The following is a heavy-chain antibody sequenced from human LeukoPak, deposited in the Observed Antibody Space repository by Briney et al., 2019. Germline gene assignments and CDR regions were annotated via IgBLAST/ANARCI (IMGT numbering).Heavy chain of an antibody. CDR1: GYSFTSYW. J-gene: IGHJ3*02. Sequence: GESLKISCKGSGYSFTSYWIGWVRQMPGKGLEWMGIIYPGDSYTRYSPSFQGQVTISADKSISTAYLQWSSLKASDTAMYYCARRSHYDFWSGLDGDAFDIWGQGTMVTVSS. CDR3: ARRSHYDFWSGLDGDAFDI. V-gene: IGHV5-51*01. D-gene: IGHD3-3*01. CDR2: IYPGDSYT.